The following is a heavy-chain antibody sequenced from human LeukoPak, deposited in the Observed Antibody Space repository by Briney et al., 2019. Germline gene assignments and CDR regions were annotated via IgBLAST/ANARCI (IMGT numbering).Heavy chain of an antibody. J-gene: IGHJ5*02. Sequence: ASVKVSCKVSGYTLTELSMHWVRQAPGKGLEWMGGFDPEDGETIYAQKFQGRVTMTEDTSTDTAYMELSSLRSEDTAVYYCATTLWKVGSHRTGKVYNWFDPWGQGTLVTVSS. D-gene: IGHD1-26*01. CDR1: GYTLTELS. CDR3: ATTLWKVGSHRTGKVYNWFDP. CDR2: FDPEDGET. V-gene: IGHV1-24*01.